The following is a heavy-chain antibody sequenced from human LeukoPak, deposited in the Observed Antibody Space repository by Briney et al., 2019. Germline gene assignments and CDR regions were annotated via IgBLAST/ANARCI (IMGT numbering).Heavy chain of an antibody. CDR3: ASGDYYDSSGFDY. Sequence: SGTLSLTCAVSGGSISSSNWWSWVRQPPGKGLEWIGEIYHSGSTNYNPSLKSRVTISVDKSKNQFSLKLSSVTAADTAVYYCASGDYYDSSGFDYWGQGTLVTVSS. J-gene: IGHJ4*02. D-gene: IGHD3-22*01. V-gene: IGHV4-4*02. CDR1: GGSISSSNW. CDR2: IYHSGST.